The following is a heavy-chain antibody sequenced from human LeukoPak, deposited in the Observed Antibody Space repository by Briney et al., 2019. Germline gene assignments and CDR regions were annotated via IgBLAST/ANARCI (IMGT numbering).Heavy chain of an antibody. J-gene: IGHJ4*02. CDR1: GYSISSGYY. D-gene: IGHD3-10*01. CDR3: ARRGLMVRGVSFDY. Sequence: PSETLSLTCAVSGYSISSGYYWGWIRQPPGKGGEWIGSIYHSGSTYYTPSLKIRVTISVDTSKNQFSLKLSSVTAADTAVYYCARRGLMVRGVSFDYWGQGTLVTVSS. CDR2: IYHSGST. V-gene: IGHV4-38-2*01.